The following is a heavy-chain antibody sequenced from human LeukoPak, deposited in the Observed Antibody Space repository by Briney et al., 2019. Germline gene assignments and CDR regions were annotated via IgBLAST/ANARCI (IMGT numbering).Heavy chain of an antibody. D-gene: IGHD5-12*01. CDR2: ISYSGST. J-gene: IGHJ4*02. Sequence: SQTLSLTCTVSGGSFSNGGYFWSCIRQHPGKGLEWIGSISYSGSTYYNPSLKSRVTISVVTSKNHFSLKLSSVTAADTAVYYCAREISGYDYVNSYFDYWGQGTLVTVSS. V-gene: IGHV4-31*03. CDR3: AREISGYDYVNSYFDY. CDR1: GGSFSNGGYF.